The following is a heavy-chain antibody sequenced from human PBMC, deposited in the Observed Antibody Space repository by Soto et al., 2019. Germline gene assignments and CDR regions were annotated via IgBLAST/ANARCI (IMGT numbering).Heavy chain of an antibody. V-gene: IGHV4-61*01. CDR3: AASAPPATNYYYAMDV. D-gene: IGHD5-12*01. J-gene: IGHJ6*02. Sequence: SETLSLTCTVSGGSVSSGSFYWSWIRRPPGKGLEWIGYFYDSGSTNYNPSLRSRVTMSADTSKNQSSLKLSSVTAADTAVYYCAASAPPATNYYYAMDVWGQGTTVTVSS. CDR1: GGSVSSGSFY. CDR2: FYDSGST.